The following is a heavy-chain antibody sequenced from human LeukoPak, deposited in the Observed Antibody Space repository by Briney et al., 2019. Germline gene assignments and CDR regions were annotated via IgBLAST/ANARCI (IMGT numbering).Heavy chain of an antibody. CDR3: ARGDLGYDILTGYYPRYFDY. J-gene: IGHJ4*02. Sequence: KTSETLSLTCTVSGGSISSYYWSWIRQPPGKGLEWIGYIYYSGSTNYNPSLKSRVTISVDTSKNQFSLKLSSVTAADTAVYYCARGDLGYDILTGYYPRYFDYWGQGTLVTVSS. V-gene: IGHV4-59*01. CDR2: IYYSGST. D-gene: IGHD3-9*01. CDR1: GGSISSYY.